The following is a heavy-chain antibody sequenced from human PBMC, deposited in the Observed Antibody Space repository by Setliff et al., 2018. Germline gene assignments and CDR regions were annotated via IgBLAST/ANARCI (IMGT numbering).Heavy chain of an antibody. V-gene: IGHV1-2*02. D-gene: IGHD3-10*01. CDR1: GYTFTGHY. CDR3: ARGTDYHGSGSYWAKDV. Sequence: ASVKVSCKASGYTFTGHYLHWVRQAPGQGLVWMGWINPRTGVTNSAQKFQGRVTMTRDTSITTVYMDLSRLKSDDTAVYYCARGTDYHGSGSYWAKDVWGKGTTVTVSS. CDR2: INPRTGVT. J-gene: IGHJ6*04.